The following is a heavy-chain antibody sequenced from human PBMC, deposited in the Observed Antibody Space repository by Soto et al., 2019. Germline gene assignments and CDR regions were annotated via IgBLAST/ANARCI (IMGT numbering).Heavy chain of an antibody. V-gene: IGHV4-59*08. CDR2: IYYSGST. Sequence: SETLSLTCTVSGGSISSYYWSWIRQSPGKGLEWIGYIYYSGSTNYNPSLKSRVTISVDTSKNQFSLKLSSVTAADTAVYYCARVWDDNWFDPWGQGTLVTVSS. CDR1: GGSISSYY. CDR3: ARVWDDNWFDP. D-gene: IGHD1-26*01. J-gene: IGHJ5*02.